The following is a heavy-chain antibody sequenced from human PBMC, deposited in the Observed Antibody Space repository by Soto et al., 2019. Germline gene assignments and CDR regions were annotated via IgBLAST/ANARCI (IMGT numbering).Heavy chain of an antibody. D-gene: IGHD3-3*01. CDR1: GGSISSGDYH. CDR3: ARRTVNIRIFYSGLKTHCFDY. J-gene: IGHJ4*02. CDR2: IYYSGST. Sequence: SETLSLTCTVSGGSISSGDYHWGWIRQPPGKGLEWIGYIYYSGSTYYNPSLKSRVAISVDTSKNQFSLKLKSVTAADTAIYYCARRTVNIRIFYSGLKTHCFDYWGQGAPVTVSS. V-gene: IGHV4-61*05.